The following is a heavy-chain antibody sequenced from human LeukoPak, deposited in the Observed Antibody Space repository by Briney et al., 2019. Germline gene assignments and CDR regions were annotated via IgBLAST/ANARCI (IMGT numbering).Heavy chain of an antibody. CDR1: GESFSGYY. D-gene: IGHD5-24*01. CDR3: ARGRDGYKYYYYYGMDV. CDR2: ITHSGST. V-gene: IGHV4-34*01. Sequence: SETLSLTCAVYGESFSGYYWSWIRQPPGKGLEWLGEITHSGSTNYNPSLKSRVTMSVDTSKNQFSLKLSSVTAADTAVYYCARGRDGYKYYYYYGMDVWGQGTTVTVSS. J-gene: IGHJ6*02.